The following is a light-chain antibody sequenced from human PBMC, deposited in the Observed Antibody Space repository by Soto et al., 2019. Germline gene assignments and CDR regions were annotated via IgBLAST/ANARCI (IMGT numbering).Light chain of an antibody. CDR2: DVT. J-gene: IGLJ2*01. CDR1: SSDVGGYEF. V-gene: IGLV2-14*01. Sequence: QSALTQPASVSGSPGQSITISCTGTSSDVGGYEFVSWYQQRPGKAPKLVIYDVTYRPSGVSDRFSGSKSGNTASLTISGLQAEDEADYYCSSYTTTIVIFGGGTKLTGL. CDR3: SSYTTTIVI.